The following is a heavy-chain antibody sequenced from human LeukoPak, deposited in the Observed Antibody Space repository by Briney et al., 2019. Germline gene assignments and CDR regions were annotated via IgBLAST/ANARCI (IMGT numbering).Heavy chain of an antibody. CDR3: ARDSDFGVYYFDY. CDR2: INSNSGGT. V-gene: IGHV1-2*06. J-gene: IGHJ4*02. CDR1: GYTFTAYY. D-gene: IGHD4-17*01. Sequence: ASVKVSCKASGYTFTAYYIHWVRQAPGQGLEWMGRINSNSGGTNYAQKFQGRVTMTRDTSISTAYMELSRLTSDDTAVFYCARDSDFGVYYFDYWGQGALVTVSP.